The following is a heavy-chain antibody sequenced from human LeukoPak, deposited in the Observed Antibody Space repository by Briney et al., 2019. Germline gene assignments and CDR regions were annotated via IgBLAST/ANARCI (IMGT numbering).Heavy chain of an antibody. CDR2: ISGSGGST. CDR3: AKEGFRRITIFGVEITDNWFDP. D-gene: IGHD3-3*01. J-gene: IGHJ5*02. V-gene: IGHV3-23*01. Sequence: PGGSLRLSCAASGFTFSSYAMSWARQAPGKGLEWVSAISGSGGSTYYADSVKGRFTISRDNSKNTLYLQMNSLRAEDTAVYYCAKEGFRRITIFGVEITDNWFDPWGQGTLVTVSS. CDR1: GFTFSSYA.